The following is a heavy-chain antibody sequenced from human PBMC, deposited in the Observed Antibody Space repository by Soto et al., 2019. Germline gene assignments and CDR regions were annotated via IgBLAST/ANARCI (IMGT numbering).Heavy chain of an antibody. CDR2: IRSKTNSYAT. Sequence: EAQLVESGGGLVQPGGSLKLSCAASGFTFGGSAMHWVRQASGKGLEWVGHIRSKTNSYATAYAESVKGRFTISRDDSMNTAYLQMNSLKTEDTAVYFCTRQTDAVQWLVVPTDYNFDYWGQGTLVTVSS. CDR3: TRQTDAVQWLVVPTDYNFDY. V-gene: IGHV3-73*02. D-gene: IGHD6-19*01. CDR1: GFTFGGSA. J-gene: IGHJ4*02.